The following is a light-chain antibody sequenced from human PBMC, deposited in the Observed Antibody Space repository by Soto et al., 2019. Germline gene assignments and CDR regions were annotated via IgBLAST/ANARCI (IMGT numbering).Light chain of an antibody. CDR2: QDS. Sequence: SYELTQPPSVSVSPGQTASITCSGDKLGDKYACWYQQKPGQSPVLVIYQDSKRPSGIPERFSGSNSGNTATLTISGTQAMDEADYSCQAWGSSTVVFGGGTKVTVL. CDR1: KLGDKY. V-gene: IGLV3-1*01. J-gene: IGLJ2*01. CDR3: QAWGSSTVV.